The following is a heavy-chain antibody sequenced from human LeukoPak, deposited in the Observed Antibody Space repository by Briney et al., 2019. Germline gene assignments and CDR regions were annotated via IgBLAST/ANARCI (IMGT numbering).Heavy chain of an antibody. J-gene: IGHJ4*02. Sequence: GGSLRLSCAASGFTFSNYWMHWVRQAPGKGLVWVSRINSDGINTSYADSVKGRFTISRDNAKNTLNLQMNSLRAEDTAVYYCARDRKDSYGYYFDYWGQGTLVTVSS. CDR3: ARDRKDSYGYYFDY. CDR2: INSDGINT. V-gene: IGHV3-74*01. D-gene: IGHD5-18*01. CDR1: GFTFSNYW.